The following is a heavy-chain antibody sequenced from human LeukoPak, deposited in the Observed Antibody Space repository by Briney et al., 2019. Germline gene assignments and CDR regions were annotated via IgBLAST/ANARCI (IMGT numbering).Heavy chain of an antibody. CDR3: ARGKRYSSSWYSRDNWFDP. Sequence: SETLSLTCAVYGGSFRGYYWSWIRQPPGKGLEWIGEINHSGSTNYNPSLKSRVTTSVDTSKNQFSLKLSSVTAADTAVYYCARGKRYSSSWYSRDNWFDPWGQGTLVTVSS. V-gene: IGHV4-34*01. J-gene: IGHJ5*02. D-gene: IGHD6-13*01. CDR2: INHSGST. CDR1: GGSFRGYY.